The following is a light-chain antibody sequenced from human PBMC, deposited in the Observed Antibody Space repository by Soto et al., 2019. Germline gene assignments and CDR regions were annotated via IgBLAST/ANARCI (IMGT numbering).Light chain of an antibody. Sequence: ETAMTQSPVTLSLSPGERATLSCRASQTVGDNVAWYRQKPGQPPSLLLYGASTRAPGVPARFSGSGSGTDFILTISSLQSEDFAVYYCQEYIQWPPGMFGPGTTVDIK. CDR1: QTVGDN. CDR2: GAS. V-gene: IGKV3-15*01. J-gene: IGKJ1*01. CDR3: QEYIQWPPGM.